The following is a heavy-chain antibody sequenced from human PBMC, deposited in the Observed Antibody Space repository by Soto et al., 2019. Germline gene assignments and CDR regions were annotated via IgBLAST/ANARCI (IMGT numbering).Heavy chain of an antibody. D-gene: IGHD3-10*01. V-gene: IGHV3-23*01. CDR1: GFAFSSHP. J-gene: IGHJ3*02. CDR2: ISDGGDLT. CDR3: ARRVIGSSRAFDI. Sequence: LRLSCAASGFAFSSHPISWVRQAPEKGLEWVAGISDGGDLTYNADSVRGRFTISRDNCRNTLYLQMNSLRAEDTAVYYCARRVIGSSRAFDIWGQGTMVT.